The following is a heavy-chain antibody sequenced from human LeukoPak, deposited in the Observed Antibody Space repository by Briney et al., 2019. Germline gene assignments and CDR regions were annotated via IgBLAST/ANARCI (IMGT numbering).Heavy chain of an antibody. CDR2: ISGGGGST. D-gene: IGHD1-26*01. CDR1: GFTFTSYS. V-gene: IGHV3-23*01. Sequence: GGSLRLSCAASGFTFTSYSMNWVRQAPGKGLEWVSTISGGGGSTYYADSVKGRFTISRDNSKNTLYLQVNSLRAEDTAVYYCAKGGKWDVTPFDYWGQRTLVTVSS. J-gene: IGHJ4*02. CDR3: AKGGKWDVTPFDY.